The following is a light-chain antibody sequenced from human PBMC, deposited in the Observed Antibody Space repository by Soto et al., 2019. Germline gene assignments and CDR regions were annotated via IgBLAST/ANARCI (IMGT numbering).Light chain of an antibody. V-gene: IGKV1-5*03. CDR1: QSIGSW. CDR2: KAS. Sequence: IQMTPSPSTLSASVGDRVTITCRASQSIGSWLAWYQQTPGKAPKLVIYKASSLESGVPSGFSGSGSGTEFTLTISSLQPDDFATYYCQQYNSYSWTFGQGTKVDIK. CDR3: QQYNSYSWT. J-gene: IGKJ1*01.